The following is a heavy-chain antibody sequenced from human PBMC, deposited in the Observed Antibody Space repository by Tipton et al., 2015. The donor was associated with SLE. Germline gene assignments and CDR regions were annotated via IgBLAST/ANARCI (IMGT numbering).Heavy chain of an antibody. J-gene: IGHJ3*02. CDR1: GGSISGYY. CDR2: ISFSGLT. Sequence: TLSLTRTVSGGSISGYYWSWVRQPPGKGLEWIGYISFSGLTNYNPSVRSRVSTSMDTSKNQFSLQMSSVTAADTAVYYCAREEENDFWSGGDAFDIWGQGTMVTVSS. D-gene: IGHD3-3*01. CDR3: AREEENDFWSGGDAFDI. V-gene: IGHV4-59*01.